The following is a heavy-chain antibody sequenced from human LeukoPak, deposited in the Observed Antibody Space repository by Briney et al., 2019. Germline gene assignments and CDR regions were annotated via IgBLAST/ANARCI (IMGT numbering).Heavy chain of an antibody. J-gene: IGHJ5*02. CDR3: ARGKLVRGVIIWFDP. CDR2: IHSSGST. V-gene: IGHV4-39*07. Sequence: SETLSLTCSVSGASISSGSNYWGWIRQPPGKTLEWIGSIHSSGSTYYNPSLKSRVTMSVDTSKNQFSLKLSSVTAADTAVYYCARGKLVRGVIIWFDPWGQGTLVTVSS. D-gene: IGHD3-10*01. CDR1: GASISSGSNY.